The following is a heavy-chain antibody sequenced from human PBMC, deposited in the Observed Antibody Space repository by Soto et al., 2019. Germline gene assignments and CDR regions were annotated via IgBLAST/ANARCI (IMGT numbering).Heavy chain of an antibody. V-gene: IGHV4-39*01. CDR3: ARRTVNIRTFYSGLKTHCFDY. Sequence: PSETLSLTCAVSGDSMSSSDYYWGWIRQPPGKGLDWIGSIYYSGSTYYDPSLQSRVAISVDTSKNQFSLKLKSVTAADTAIYYCARRTVNIRTFYSGLKTHCFDYWGQGAPVTVSS. J-gene: IGHJ4*02. CDR1: GDSMSSSDYY. D-gene: IGHD6-19*01. CDR2: IYYSGST.